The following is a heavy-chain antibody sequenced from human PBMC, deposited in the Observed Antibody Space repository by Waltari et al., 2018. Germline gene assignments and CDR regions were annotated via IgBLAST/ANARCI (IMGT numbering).Heavy chain of an antibody. J-gene: IGHJ4*02. V-gene: IGHV3-74*01. CDR1: GFTFSSYW. CDR3: VLYSSSFLGDC. CDR2: INTDGSNR. Sequence: EVQLVESGGGLVQPGGSLRLSCAASGFTFSSYWMHWVRQAPGKGLVSGSQINTDGSNRNYADSVKGRFTISRDNAKNTLFLQMNSLRAEDTAVYYCVLYSSSFLGDCWGQGTLVTVSS. D-gene: IGHD6-13*01.